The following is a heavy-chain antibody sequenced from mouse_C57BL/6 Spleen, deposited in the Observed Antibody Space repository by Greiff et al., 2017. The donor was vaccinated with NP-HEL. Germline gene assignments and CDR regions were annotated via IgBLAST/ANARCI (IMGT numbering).Heavy chain of an antibody. D-gene: IGHD1-1*01. Sequence: DVMLVESGEGLVKPGGSLKLSCAASGFTFSSYAMSWVRQTPEKRLEWVAYISSGGDYIYYADTVKGRFTISRDNARNTLYLQMSSLKSEDTAMYYCTRDRGSSYWYFDVWGTGTTVTVSS. J-gene: IGHJ1*03. CDR2: ISSGGDYI. CDR1: GFTFSSYA. V-gene: IGHV5-9-1*02. CDR3: TRDRGSSYWYFDV.